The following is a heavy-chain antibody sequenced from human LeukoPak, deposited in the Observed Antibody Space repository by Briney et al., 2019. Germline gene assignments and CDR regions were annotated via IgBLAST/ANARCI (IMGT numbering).Heavy chain of an antibody. V-gene: IGHV3-30*18. Sequence: GGSLRLSCAASGFTFSSYGMHWVSQAPGKGLEWVAVISYDGSNKYYADSVKGRFTISRDNSKNTLYLQMNSLRAEDTAVYYCAKDRIQLWLQLDYWGQGTLVTVSS. J-gene: IGHJ4*02. CDR3: AKDRIQLWLQLDY. D-gene: IGHD5-18*01. CDR2: ISYDGSNK. CDR1: GFTFSSYG.